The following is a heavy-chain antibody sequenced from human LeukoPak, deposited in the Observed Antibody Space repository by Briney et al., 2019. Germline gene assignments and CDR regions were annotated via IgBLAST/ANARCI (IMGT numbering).Heavy chain of an antibody. CDR3: ARSLGYDFWSGYYGDAFDI. D-gene: IGHD3-3*01. V-gene: IGHV4-4*07. Sequence: PSETLSLTCTVSGGSISSYYWSWIRQPAGKGLEWIGRIYTSGSTNYNPSLKSRVTMSVDTSKNQFSLKLSSVTAADTAVYHCARSLGYDFWSGYYGDAFDIWGQGTMVTVSS. CDR1: GGSISSYY. CDR2: IYTSGST. J-gene: IGHJ3*02.